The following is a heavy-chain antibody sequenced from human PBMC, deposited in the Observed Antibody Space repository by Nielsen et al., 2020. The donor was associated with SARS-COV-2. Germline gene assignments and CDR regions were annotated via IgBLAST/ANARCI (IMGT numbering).Heavy chain of an antibody. CDR3: AREQWLVRSRGYYFDY. J-gene: IGHJ4*02. V-gene: IGHV3-30*04. CDR1: GFTFSSYA. CDR2: ISYDGSNK. Sequence: GGSLRLSCAASGFTFSSYAMHWVRQAPGKGLEWVAVISYDGSNKYYADSVKGRFTISRDNSKNTLYLQMNSLRAEDTAVYYCAREQWLVRSRGYYFDYWGQGTLVTVSS. D-gene: IGHD6-19*01.